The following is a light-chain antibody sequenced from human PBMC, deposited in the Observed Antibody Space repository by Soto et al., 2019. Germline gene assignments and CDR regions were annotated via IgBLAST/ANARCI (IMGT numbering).Light chain of an antibody. CDR3: AAWDDSLNGWV. V-gene: IGLV1-44*01. CDR1: SSNIGINT. Sequence: QSVLTQPPSASGTPGQRVTISCSGSSSNIGINTVNWYQHVPGTAPKLLIYSDNQRPSGVPDRFSGSKSGTSASLAISGLQYEDEADDYCAAWDDSLNGWVFGGGTKVTGL. CDR2: SDN. J-gene: IGLJ3*02.